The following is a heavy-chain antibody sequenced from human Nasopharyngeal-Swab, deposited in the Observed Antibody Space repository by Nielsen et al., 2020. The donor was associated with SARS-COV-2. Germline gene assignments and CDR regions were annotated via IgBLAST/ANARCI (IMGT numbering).Heavy chain of an antibody. CDR3: ARDTRIAARRWFDP. J-gene: IGHJ5*02. CDR2: IYYSGST. CDR1: GGSVSSGSYY. V-gene: IGHV4-61*01. Sequence: SETLSLTCTVSGGSVSSGSYYWSWIRQPPGKGLEWIGYIYYSGSTNYNPSLKSRVTISVDTSKNQFSLKLSSVTAADTAVYYCARDTRIAARRWFDPWGQGTLVTVSS. D-gene: IGHD6-6*01.